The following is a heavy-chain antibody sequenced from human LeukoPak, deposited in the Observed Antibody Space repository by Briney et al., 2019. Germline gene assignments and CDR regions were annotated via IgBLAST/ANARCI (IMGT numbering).Heavy chain of an antibody. V-gene: IGHV3-21*01. CDR3: ARGACNSGGTLEI. J-gene: IGHJ4*02. Sequence: GGSLRLSCAASGFTFSSYSMNWVRQAPGKGLEWVSYISTSGNYIYYSDSVKGRFTISRDNAKNSLYLQMHSLRADDTAVYYCARGACNSGGTLEIWGQGTLVTVSS. CDR1: GFTFSSYS. D-gene: IGHD2-15*01. CDR2: ISTSGNYI.